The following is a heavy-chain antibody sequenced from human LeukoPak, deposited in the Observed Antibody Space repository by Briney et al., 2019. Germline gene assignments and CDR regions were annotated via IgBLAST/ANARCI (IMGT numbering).Heavy chain of an antibody. CDR1: GFTFSSYA. Sequence: GSLRLSCAASGFTFSSYAMHWVRQPPGKGLEWIGSIYYSGSTYYNPSLKSRVTISVDTSKNQFPLKLSSVTAADTAVYYCARGTVTTRDIGYWGQGTLVTVSS. V-gene: IGHV4-39*06. D-gene: IGHD4-17*01. CDR3: ARGTVTTRDIGY. J-gene: IGHJ4*02. CDR2: IYYSGST.